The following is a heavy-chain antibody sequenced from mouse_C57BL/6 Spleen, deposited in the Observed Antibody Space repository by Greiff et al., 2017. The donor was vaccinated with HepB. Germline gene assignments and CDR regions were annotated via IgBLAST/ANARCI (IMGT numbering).Heavy chain of an antibody. CDR3: ARHVTTVVATDAMDY. D-gene: IGHD1-1*01. J-gene: IGHJ4*01. CDR2: IFPGSGST. CDR1: GYTFTDYY. V-gene: IGHV1-75*01. Sequence: QVQLQQSGPELVKPGASVKISCKASGYTFTDYYINWVKQRPGQGLEWIGWIFPGSGSTYYNEKFKGKATLTVDKSSSTAYMLLSSLTSEDSAVYFCARHVTTVVATDAMDYWGQGTSVTVSS.